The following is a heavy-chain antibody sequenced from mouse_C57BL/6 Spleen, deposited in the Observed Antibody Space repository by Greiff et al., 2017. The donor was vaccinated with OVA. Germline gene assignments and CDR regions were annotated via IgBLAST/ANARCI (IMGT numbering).Heavy chain of an antibody. Sequence: DVQLVESGGGLVKPGGSLKLSCAASGFTFSDYGMHWVRQAPEKGLEWVAYISSGSSTIYYADTVKGRFTISRDNAKNTLFLQMTSLRSEDTAMYYCARKDYDDAMDYWGQGTSVTVSS. V-gene: IGHV5-17*01. J-gene: IGHJ4*01. D-gene: IGHD2-4*01. CDR3: ARKDYDDAMDY. CDR1: GFTFSDYG. CDR2: ISSGSSTI.